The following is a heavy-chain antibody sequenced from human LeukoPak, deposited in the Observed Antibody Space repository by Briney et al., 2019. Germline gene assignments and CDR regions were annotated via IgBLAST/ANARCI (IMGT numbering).Heavy chain of an antibody. J-gene: IGHJ4*02. Sequence: SGTLSLTCAVSGDSISSHYWWSWVRQPPGKGLEWIGEIYHSGSTNYNPSLKSRVTISVDKSKNQFSLKVTPVTAADTAAYYCARKDYTYGTFDSWGLGTLVTVSS. CDR3: ARKDYTYGTFDS. D-gene: IGHD5-18*01. V-gene: IGHV4-4*02. CDR2: IYHSGST. CDR1: GDSISSHYW.